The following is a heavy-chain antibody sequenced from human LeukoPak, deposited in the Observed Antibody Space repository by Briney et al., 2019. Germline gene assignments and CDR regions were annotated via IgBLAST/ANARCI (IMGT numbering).Heavy chain of an antibody. V-gene: IGHV1-69*13. CDR3: ARAKGSSSGGIFVY. CDR2: IIPIFGTA. CDR1: GGTFSSYA. D-gene: IGHD6-6*01. J-gene: IGHJ4*02. Sequence: ASVKVSCKASGGTFSSYAISWVRQAPGQGIEWMGGIIPIFGTANYAQKFKGRVTITADESTSTAYMELSSLRSEDTAVYYCARAKGSSSGGIFVYWGQGTLVTVSS.